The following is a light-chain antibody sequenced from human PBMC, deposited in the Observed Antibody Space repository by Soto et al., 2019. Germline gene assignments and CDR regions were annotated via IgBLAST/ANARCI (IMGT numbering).Light chain of an antibody. CDR1: NIGSTS. Sequence: SYELTQPPSVSVAPGQTARITCGGNNIGSTSVHWYQQKPGQAPVLVVYDDRDRPSGSPERFSGSNSGNTATLTISRVEGGDEADYYCQVWVSDSDEGVFGGGTKLTVL. CDR2: DDR. V-gene: IGLV3-21*02. J-gene: IGLJ3*02. CDR3: QVWVSDSDEGV.